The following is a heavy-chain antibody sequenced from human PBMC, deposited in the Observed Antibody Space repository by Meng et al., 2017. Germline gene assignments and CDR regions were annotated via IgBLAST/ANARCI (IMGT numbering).Heavy chain of an antibody. CDR1: GFSFSSYA. CDR2: ISYDGSNK. Sequence: QVQLVGSGGGVVQRGRALRLSCAASGFSFSSYAMHWVRQAPGKGLEWVAVISYDGSNKYYADSVKGRFTISRDNSKNTLYLQMNSLRAEDTAVYYCAHFDYWGQGTLVTVSS. CDR3: AHFDY. V-gene: IGHV3-30*01. J-gene: IGHJ4*02.